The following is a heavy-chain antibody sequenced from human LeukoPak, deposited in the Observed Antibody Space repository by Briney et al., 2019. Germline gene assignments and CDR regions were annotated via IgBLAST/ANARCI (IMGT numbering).Heavy chain of an antibody. CDR1: GGTFSSYA. Sequence: SVKVSCKASGGTFSSYAISWVRQAPGQGLEWMGGIIPIFGTANYAQKFQGRVTITTDESTSTAYMEPSSLRSEDTAVYYCALGVYYDYVWGSYRYPFDYWGQGTLVTVSS. CDR2: IIPIFGTA. D-gene: IGHD3-16*02. CDR3: ALGVYYDYVWGSYRYPFDY. V-gene: IGHV1-69*05. J-gene: IGHJ4*02.